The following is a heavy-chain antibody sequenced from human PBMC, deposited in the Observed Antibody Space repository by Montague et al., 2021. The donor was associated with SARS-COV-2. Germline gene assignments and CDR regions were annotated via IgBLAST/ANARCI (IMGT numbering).Heavy chain of an antibody. V-gene: IGHV4-59*08. J-gene: IGHJ2*01. CDR1: GGSINDHY. D-gene: IGHD3-22*01. CDR3: ARRGYYDSAGYHWHLDL. CDR2: ISFNGKT. Sequence: SETLSLTCTVSGGSINDHYRSWIRQSPGKGLEWIGYISFNGKTNYNPSLKSRVTLSADASRNEFSLKLDSVTAADTAVYFCARRGYYDSAGYHWHLDLWGRGMLVTVSS.